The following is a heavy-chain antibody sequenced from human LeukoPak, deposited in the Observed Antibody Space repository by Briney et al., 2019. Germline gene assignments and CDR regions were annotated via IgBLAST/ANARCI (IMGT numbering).Heavy chain of an antibody. CDR3: ARAGESGTGGNSEDY. CDR2: ISAYNGNT. Sequence: ASVKVSCKASGYTFTSYDINWVRQAPGQGLEWMGWISAYNGNTNYAQKLQGRVTMTTDTSTSTAYMELRSLRSDDTAVYYCARAGESGTGGNSEDYWGQGTLVTVSS. V-gene: IGHV1-18*01. CDR1: GYTFTSYD. J-gene: IGHJ4*02. D-gene: IGHD4-23*01.